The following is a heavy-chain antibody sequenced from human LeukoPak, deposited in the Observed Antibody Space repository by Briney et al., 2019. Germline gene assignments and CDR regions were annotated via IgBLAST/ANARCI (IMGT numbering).Heavy chain of an antibody. CDR2: INHSGST. D-gene: IGHD7-27*01. CDR3: ARGANWGSGYYFDY. J-gene: IGHJ4*02. Sequence: SETLSLTCAVYGGSFSGYYWSWIRQPPGKGLEWIGEINHSGSTNYNPSLKSRVTISVDTSKNQFSLKLSSVTAADTAVYYCARGANWGSGYYFDYWGQGTLVTVSS. CDR1: GGSFSGYY. V-gene: IGHV4-34*01.